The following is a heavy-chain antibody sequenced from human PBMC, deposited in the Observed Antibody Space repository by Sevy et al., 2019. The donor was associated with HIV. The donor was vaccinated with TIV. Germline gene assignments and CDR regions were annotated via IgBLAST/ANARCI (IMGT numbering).Heavy chain of an antibody. CDR3: ARSFDF. J-gene: IGHJ4*02. CDR1: GFTFSTYN. CDR2: ISSSGSTK. Sequence: GGCLRLSCAASGFTFSTYNMNWVRQAPGKGLEWVSYISSSGSTKYYADSVKGRFTISRDNAKNSMYLQMNSLRDEDTAVYYCARSFDFWGQGTLVTVSS. V-gene: IGHV3-48*02.